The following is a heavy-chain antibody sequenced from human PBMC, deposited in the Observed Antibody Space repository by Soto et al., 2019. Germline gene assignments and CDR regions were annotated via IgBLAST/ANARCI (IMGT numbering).Heavy chain of an antibody. CDR3: AREAVGWDFDL. CDR2: INSDGSTT. J-gene: IGHJ2*01. Sequence: EVQLVESGGGLVQPGGSLRLSCAASGFTFSSYWMHWVRQAPGKGLVCVSRINSDGSTTTYADSVKGRFTISRDNAKNTLYLQMNSLSAEDTAVYDSAREAVGWDFDLWGRGTLVTVSS. V-gene: IGHV3-74*01. CDR1: GFTFSSYW. D-gene: IGHD2-15*01.